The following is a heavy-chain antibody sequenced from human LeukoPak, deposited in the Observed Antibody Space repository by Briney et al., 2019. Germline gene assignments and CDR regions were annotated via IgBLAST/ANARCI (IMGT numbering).Heavy chain of an antibody. Sequence: GGSLRLSCAASGFTFSSYAMSWVRQAPGKGLEWVSAISGSSGSTYYADSVKGRFTISRDNSKNTLYLQMNSLRAEDTAVYYCARPTVIDSSGYLTLDYWGQGTLVTVSS. V-gene: IGHV3-23*01. CDR1: GFTFSSYA. J-gene: IGHJ4*02. CDR3: ARPTVIDSSGYLTLDY. D-gene: IGHD3-22*01. CDR2: ISGSSGST.